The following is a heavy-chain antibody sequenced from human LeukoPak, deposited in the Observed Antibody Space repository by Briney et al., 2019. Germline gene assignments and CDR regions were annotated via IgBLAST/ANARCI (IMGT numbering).Heavy chain of an antibody. V-gene: IGHV3-23*01. D-gene: IGHD2-8*01. CDR3: AKDRRQWVYGNHWFDP. CDR2: INNRGDKT. Sequence: GGSLRLSCVASGFTFKDYAMSWVRQAPGKGLEWVSSINNRGDKTYYADSVKGRFTISRDNSRNTLYLQMNSLRAEDTATYYCAKDRRQWVYGNHWFDPRGQGILVTVSS. J-gene: IGHJ5*02. CDR1: GFTFKDYA.